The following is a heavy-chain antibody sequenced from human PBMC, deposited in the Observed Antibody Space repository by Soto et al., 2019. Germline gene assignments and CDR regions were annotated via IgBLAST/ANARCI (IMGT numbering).Heavy chain of an antibody. CDR1: GGSFSGYY. Sequence: SETLSLTCAVYGGSFSGYYWSWIRQPPGKGLEWIGEINHSGSTNYNPSLKSRVTISVDTSKNQFSLKLSSVTAADTAVYYCARIAARHYYYGMDVWGQGNTVT. J-gene: IGHJ6*02. D-gene: IGHD6-6*01. CDR3: ARIAARHYYYGMDV. V-gene: IGHV4-34*01. CDR2: INHSGST.